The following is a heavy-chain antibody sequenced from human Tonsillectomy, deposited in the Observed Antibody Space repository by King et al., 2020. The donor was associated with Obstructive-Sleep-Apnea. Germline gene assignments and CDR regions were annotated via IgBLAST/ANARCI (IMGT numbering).Heavy chain of an antibody. D-gene: IGHD5-12*01. V-gene: IGHV3-23*04. CDR2: ISGSGGST. CDR3: AKAGYSGYDRRVLDY. CDR1: GFTFSSYA. J-gene: IGHJ4*02. Sequence: VQLVESGGGLVQPGGSLRLSCAASGFTFSSYAMSWVRQAPGEGLEWVSAISGSGGSTYYADSVKGRFTIARDNSKNTLYLQMNSLRAEDTAVYYCAKAGYSGYDRRVLDYWGQGTLVTVSS.